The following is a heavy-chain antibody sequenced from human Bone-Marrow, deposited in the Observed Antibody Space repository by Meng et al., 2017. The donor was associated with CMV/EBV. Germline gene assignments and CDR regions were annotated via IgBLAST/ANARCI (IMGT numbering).Heavy chain of an antibody. J-gene: IGHJ6*02. D-gene: IGHD1-14*01. Sequence: GESLKISCAASGFTFSSYEMNWVRQVPGKGLEWVSAISGSGGSTYYADSVKGRFTISRDNSKNTLYLQMNSLRAEDTAVYYCANRPGGYYYGMDVWGQGTTVTVSS. CDR2: ISGSGGST. CDR1: GFTFSSYE. CDR3: ANRPGGYYYGMDV. V-gene: IGHV3-23*01.